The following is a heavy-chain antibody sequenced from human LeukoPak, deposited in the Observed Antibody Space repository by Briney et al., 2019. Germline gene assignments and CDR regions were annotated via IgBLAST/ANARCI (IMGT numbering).Heavy chain of an antibody. Sequence: ASVTVSFKASGYTFTVYYMHWVRQAPGQGLEWMGWINPNSGGTNYAQKFQGRVTMTRDTSISTAYMELSRLRSDDTAVYYCARSGPYGDYVDYWGQGTLVTVSS. CDR1: GYTFTVYY. V-gene: IGHV1-2*02. D-gene: IGHD4-17*01. J-gene: IGHJ4*02. CDR3: ARSGPYGDYVDY. CDR2: INPNSGGT.